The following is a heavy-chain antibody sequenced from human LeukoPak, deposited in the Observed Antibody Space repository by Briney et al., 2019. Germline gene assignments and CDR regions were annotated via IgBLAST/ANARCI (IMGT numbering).Heavy chain of an antibody. CDR3: AREKNDIVVTSYYFDY. V-gene: IGHV3-53*01. CDR2: IYDGGST. CDR1: GFTVRTNY. D-gene: IGHD5-12*01. Sequence: GGSLTLSCAASGFTVRTNYMSWVRQAPGKGLEWVSVIYDGGSTYYADSVKGRFTISRDNSKNTLYLQMNSLRAEDTAVYYCAREKNDIVVTSYYFDYWGQGTLVTVSS. J-gene: IGHJ4*02.